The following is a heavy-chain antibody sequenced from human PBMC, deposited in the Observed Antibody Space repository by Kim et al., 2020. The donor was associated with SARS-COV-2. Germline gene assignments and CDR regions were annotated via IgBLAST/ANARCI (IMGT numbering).Heavy chain of an antibody. CDR1: GGSFSGYY. D-gene: IGHD3-10*01. V-gene: IGHV4-34*01. CDR3: ARGRGRFDP. CDR2: INHSGST. J-gene: IGHJ5*02. Sequence: SETLSLTCAVYGGSFSGYYWSWIRQPPGKGLEWIGEINHSGSTNYNPSLKSRVTISVDTSKNQFSLKLSSVTAADTAVYYCARGRGRFDPWGQGTLVTVSS.